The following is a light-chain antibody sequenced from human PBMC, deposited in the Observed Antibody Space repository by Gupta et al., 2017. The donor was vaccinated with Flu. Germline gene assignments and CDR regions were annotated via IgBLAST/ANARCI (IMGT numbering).Light chain of an antibody. CDR3: NSRDSSGNLV. Sequence: LGQTVRITCQGDSLRSYYASWYQQKPGQAPVLVIYGKNNRPSGIPDRFSGSSSGNTASLTITGAQAEDEADYYCNSRDSSGNLVFGGGTKLTVL. J-gene: IGLJ2*01. CDR2: GKN. CDR1: SLRSYY. V-gene: IGLV3-19*01.